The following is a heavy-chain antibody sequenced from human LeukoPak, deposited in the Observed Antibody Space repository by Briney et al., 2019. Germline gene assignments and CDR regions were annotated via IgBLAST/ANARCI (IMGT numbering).Heavy chain of an antibody. J-gene: IGHJ6*03. CDR3: AKNIQNYYYYYMDV. CDR2: ISGSGGGT. D-gene: IGHD1-1*01. V-gene: IGHV3-23*01. Sequence: GGSLRLSCAASGFTFSSYAMSWVRQAPGKGLEWVSAISGSGGGTYYADSVKGRFTISRDNSKNTLYLQMNSLRAEDTAVYYCAKNIQNYYYYYMDVWGKGTTVTVSS. CDR1: GFTFSSYA.